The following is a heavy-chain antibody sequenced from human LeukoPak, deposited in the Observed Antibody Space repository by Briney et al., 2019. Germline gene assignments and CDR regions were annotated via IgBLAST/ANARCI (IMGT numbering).Heavy chain of an antibody. CDR1: GGSFSGYY. Sequence: PSETLSLTCAVYGGSFSGYYWSWIRQPPGKGLEWIGEINHSGSTNYNPSLKSRVTISVDTSKNHFSLKLSSATAADTAVYYCARMFPAAYPDYYYYMDVWGKGTTVTVSS. V-gene: IGHV4-34*01. CDR2: INHSGST. CDR3: ARMFPAAYPDYYYYMDV. D-gene: IGHD2-2*01. J-gene: IGHJ6*03.